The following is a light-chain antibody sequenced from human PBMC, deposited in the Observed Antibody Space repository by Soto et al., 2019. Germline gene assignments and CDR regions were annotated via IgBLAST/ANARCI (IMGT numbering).Light chain of an antibody. J-gene: IGLJ1*01. CDR1: SSDVGYYNY. CDR2: EVN. V-gene: IGLV2-8*01. CDR3: SSHAGYNNFYV. Sequence: QSVLTQPPSASGSPGQSVTISCTGTSSDVGYYNYVSWYQQHPGKAPKLMIYEVNKRSSGVPDRFSGSKSGNTASLTVSGLQAEDEADYYCSSHAGYNNFYVFGTGTKLTVL.